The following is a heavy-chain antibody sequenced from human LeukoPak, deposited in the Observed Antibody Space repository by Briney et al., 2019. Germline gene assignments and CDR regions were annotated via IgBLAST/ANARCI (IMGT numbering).Heavy chain of an antibody. CDR2: IYYSGST. V-gene: IGHV4-39*01. D-gene: IGHD3-9*01. Sequence: PSETLSLTCTVSGGSISSSSYYWGWIRQPPGKGLEWIGSIYYSGSTYYNPSLKSRVTISVDTSKNQFSLKLSSVTAADTAVYYSARNYDILTGYYFADDWFYPWGQGTLVTVSS. CDR1: GGSISSSSYY. J-gene: IGHJ5*02. CDR3: ARNYDILTGYYFADDWFYP.